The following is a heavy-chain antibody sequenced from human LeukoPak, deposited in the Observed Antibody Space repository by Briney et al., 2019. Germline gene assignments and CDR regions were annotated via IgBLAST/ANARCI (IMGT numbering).Heavy chain of an antibody. D-gene: IGHD6-19*01. CDR1: GFTFSSYG. CDR3: ARPRHGSEYSVAGGMGY. J-gene: IGHJ4*02. V-gene: IGHV3-30*03. Sequence: GGSLRLSCAASGFTFSSYGMHWVRQAPGKGLEWVAIISYDGSNKYYADSVKGRFTISRDNSKNTLYLQMNSLRAEDTAVYYCARPRHGSEYSVAGGMGYWGQGTLVTVSS. CDR2: ISYDGSNK.